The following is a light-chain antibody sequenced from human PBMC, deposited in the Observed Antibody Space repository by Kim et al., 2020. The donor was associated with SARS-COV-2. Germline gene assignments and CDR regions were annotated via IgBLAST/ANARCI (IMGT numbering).Light chain of an antibody. CDR2: QDS. J-gene: IGLJ2*01. Sequence: VSPGQQASITCSGDKLGDKYACWYQQKPGQSPVLVIYQDSKRPSGIPERFSGSNSGNTATLTISGTQAMDEADYYCQAWDSSTVVFGGGTQLTVL. CDR3: QAWDSSTVV. CDR1: KLGDKY. V-gene: IGLV3-1*01.